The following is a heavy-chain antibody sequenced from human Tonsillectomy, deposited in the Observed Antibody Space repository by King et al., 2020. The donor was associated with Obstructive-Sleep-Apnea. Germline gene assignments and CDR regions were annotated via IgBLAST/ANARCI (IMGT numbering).Heavy chain of an antibody. CDR1: GFTFSSYG. J-gene: IGHJ4*02. CDR3: ARGRYWSIVEPGLPYCDY. V-gene: IGHV3-33*01. Sequence: VQLVESGGGVVQPGRSLRLSCAASGFTFSSYGMHWVRQAPGKGLEWVAVIWYDGSKKYYADSVKGRFTISRDNSKNTLYLQMNSLRAEDTAVYYCARGRYWSIVEPGLPYCDYWGQGTLVTVSS. CDR2: IWYDGSKK. D-gene: IGHD2-2*01.